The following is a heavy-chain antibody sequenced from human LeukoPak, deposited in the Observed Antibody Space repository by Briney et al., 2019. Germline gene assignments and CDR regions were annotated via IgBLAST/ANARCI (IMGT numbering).Heavy chain of an antibody. CDR2: IHPSGST. J-gene: IGHJ4*02. CDR1: GDSISSYY. Sequence: SETLSLTCTVSGDSISSYYWSWVRQPAGKGLEWIGRIHPSGSTNYNPSLKSRVTLSVDTSKNQFSLKPSSVTAADTAVYYCARGPPPDFDYWGRGTLVTVSS. CDR3: ARGPPPDFDY. V-gene: IGHV4-4*07.